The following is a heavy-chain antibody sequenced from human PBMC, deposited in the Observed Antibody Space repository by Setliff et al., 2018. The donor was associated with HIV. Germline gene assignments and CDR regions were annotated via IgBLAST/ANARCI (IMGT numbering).Heavy chain of an antibody. CDR2: INPNSGGT. V-gene: IGHV1-2*06. CDR1: GYTFTGYY. D-gene: IGHD2-21*02. J-gene: IGHJ4*02. CDR3: ALLNHIEVVTALLPGDY. Sequence: EASVKVSCKASGYTFTGYYMHWVRQAPGQGLGWMGRINPNSGGTNYAQKFQGRVTMTRDTSMNTAYMELSRLRSDDTAVYYCALLNHIEVVTALLPGDYWGQGTPVTVSS.